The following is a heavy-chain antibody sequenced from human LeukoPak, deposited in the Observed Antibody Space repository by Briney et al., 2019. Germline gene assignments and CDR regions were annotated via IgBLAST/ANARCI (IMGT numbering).Heavy chain of an antibody. CDR2: ISAYNGNT. V-gene: IGHV1-18*01. CDR3: ATDLPYYDFWSGLPTFDY. CDR1: GYTFTSYG. J-gene: IGHJ4*02. Sequence: ASVKVSFKASGYTFTSYGISWVRQAPGQGLEGMGWISAYNGNTNYAQKLQGRVTMTTDTSTSTAYMELRSLRSDDTAVYYCATDLPYYDFWSGLPTFDYWGQGTLVAVSS. D-gene: IGHD3-3*01.